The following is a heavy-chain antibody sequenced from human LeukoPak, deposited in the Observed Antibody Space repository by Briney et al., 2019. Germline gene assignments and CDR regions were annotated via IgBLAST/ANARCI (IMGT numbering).Heavy chain of an antibody. V-gene: IGHV3-30*02. CDR2: IRYDGSNK. CDR3: ARLDYGDSSDY. D-gene: IGHD4-17*01. CDR1: GFTFSSYG. J-gene: IGHJ4*02. Sequence: GGSLRLSCAASGFTFSSYGMHWVRQAPGKGLEWVAFIRYDGSNKYYADSVKGRFTISRDNAKNSLYLQMNSLRAEDTAVYYCARLDYGDSSDYWGQGTLVTVSS.